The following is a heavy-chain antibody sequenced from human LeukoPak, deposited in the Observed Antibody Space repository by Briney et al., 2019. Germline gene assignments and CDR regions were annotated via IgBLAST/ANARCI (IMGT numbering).Heavy chain of an antibody. V-gene: IGHV3-74*01. CDR1: GFTFSSYW. CDR2: INNDGSGT. D-gene: IGHD3-10*01. CDR3: VRGGFGHAMDV. Sequence: GGSLRLSCAASGFTFSSYWMHWVRQAPGKGLVWVSVINNDGSGTNYADSVKGRSTISRDNAKNTLYLQMTSLGAEDTAVYYCVRGGFGHAMDVWGQGTTVTVSS. J-gene: IGHJ6*02.